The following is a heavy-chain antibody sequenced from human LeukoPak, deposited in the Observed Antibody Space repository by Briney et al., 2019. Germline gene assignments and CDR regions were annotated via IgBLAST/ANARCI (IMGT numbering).Heavy chain of an antibody. Sequence: SETLSLTCTVSGGSISSSSYYWGWIRQPPGKGLEWIGSIYYSGSTYYNPSLKSRVTISVDTSKNQFSLKLSSVTAADTAVYYCAGDLDYYDSSGYYQRGGMDYWGQGTLVTVSS. D-gene: IGHD3-22*01. J-gene: IGHJ4*02. V-gene: IGHV4-39*07. CDR1: GGSISSSSYY. CDR3: AGDLDYYDSSGYYQRGGMDY. CDR2: IYYSGST.